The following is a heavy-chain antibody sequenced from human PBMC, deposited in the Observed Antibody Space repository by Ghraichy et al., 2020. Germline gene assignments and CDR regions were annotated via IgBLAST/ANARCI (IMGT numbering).Heavy chain of an antibody. CDR2: IKPEGDEK. D-gene: IGHD6-6*01. Sequence: GESLNISCAASGFTFSSLWMSWVRQAPGKGLEWVASIKPEGDEKNYMDSVKGRFTISRDNVAGSLFLQMKNLRGDDTAVYYCVPHRRVPGLDSWGQGALVIVSS. CDR3: VPHRRVPGLDS. J-gene: IGHJ4*02. CDR1: GFTFSSLW. V-gene: IGHV3-7*01.